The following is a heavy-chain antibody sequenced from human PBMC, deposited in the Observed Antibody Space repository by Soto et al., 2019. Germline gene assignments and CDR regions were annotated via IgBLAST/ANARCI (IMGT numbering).Heavy chain of an antibody. CDR2: IIPLFGTG. J-gene: IGHJ6*02. V-gene: IGHV1-69*13. CDR1: GGTFSNFA. D-gene: IGHD6-13*01. CDR3: ARGYSSSSTGYYYGMDV. Sequence: SVKVSCKASGGTFSNFAISWVRQAPGQGLEWMGGIIPLFGTGNYAQKFQGRVTITADESTSTAYMELSSLRSEDTAVYYCARGYSSSSTGYYYGMDVWGQGTTVTVSS.